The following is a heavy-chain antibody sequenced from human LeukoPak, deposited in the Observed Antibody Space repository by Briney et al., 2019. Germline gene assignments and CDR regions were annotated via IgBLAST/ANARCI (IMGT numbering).Heavy chain of an antibody. CDR2: IKQDGSEK. Sequence: GGSLRLSCAASGLTFSNYWMTWVRQAPGKGLEWVATIKQDGSEKYYVDSVKGRFTFSRDNAKNSVYLQMNSLRAEDTAVYYCARDKSAGADTGSSFYYWGQGALVTVSS. V-gene: IGHV3-7*03. D-gene: IGHD3-10*01. CDR3: ARDKSAGADTGSSFYY. J-gene: IGHJ4*02. CDR1: GLTFSNYW.